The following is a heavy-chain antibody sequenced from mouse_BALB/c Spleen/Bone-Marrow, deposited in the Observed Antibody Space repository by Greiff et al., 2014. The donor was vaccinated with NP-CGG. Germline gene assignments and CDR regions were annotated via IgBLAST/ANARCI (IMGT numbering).Heavy chain of an antibody. CDR1: GFNIKDTY. Sequence: EVHLVESGAELVKPGASVKLSCTASGFNIKDTYMHRVKQRPEQGLEWIGRIDPANGNTKYDPKFQGKATITADTSSNTAYLQLSSLTSEDTAVYYCALYYYGSSGFAYWGQGTLVTVSA. CDR2: IDPANGNT. J-gene: IGHJ3*01. CDR3: ALYYYGSSGFAY. D-gene: IGHD1-1*01. V-gene: IGHV14-3*02.